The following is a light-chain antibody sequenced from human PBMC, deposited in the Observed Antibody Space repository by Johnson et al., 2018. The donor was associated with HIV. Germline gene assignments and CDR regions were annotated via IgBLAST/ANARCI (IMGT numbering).Light chain of an antibody. J-gene: IGLJ1*01. CDR1: SSNIVNNS. CDR3: RTWDTSLRAGGL. V-gene: IGLV1-51*01. CDR2: DTT. Sequence: QSVLTQPPSVSAAPGQKVTISCSGSSSNIVNNSVSLYQQLPGTAPKLLIYDTTRRPSGIPDRFSGSESGTSVTLGITGLQTWDEADYHGRTWDTSLRAGGLFGSGTMVTVL.